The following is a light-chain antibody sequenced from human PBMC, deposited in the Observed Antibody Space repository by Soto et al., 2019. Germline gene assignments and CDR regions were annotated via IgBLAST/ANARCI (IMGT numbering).Light chain of an antibody. CDR1: QSISIA. J-gene: IGKJ4*01. V-gene: IGKV1-39*01. CDR3: QQSYTTPP. CDR2: STS. Sequence: ILLTQSPSSLPAAVGDRVTITCRASQSISIALNWYQQRPGKAPRLLIYSTSRLQGGVPPRFSGTGSGSEFTLSINNLQPEDFATYFCQQSYTTPPFGGGTRVE.